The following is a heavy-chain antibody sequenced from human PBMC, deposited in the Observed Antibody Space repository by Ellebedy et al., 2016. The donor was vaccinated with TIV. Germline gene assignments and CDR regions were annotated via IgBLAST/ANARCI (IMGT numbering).Heavy chain of an antibody. D-gene: IGHD1-1*01. CDR2: IYYSGST. J-gene: IGHJ4*02. CDR3: ARLWTGVSTHLDY. Sequence: MPSETLSLTCTVSGGSMTNYYWSWIRQPPGKGLEWIGNIYYSGSTNYNPSLKSRVTMTVDPSKDQFSLKLHSMTAADTALYYCARLWTGVSTHLDYWGQGTPVIVSS. CDR1: GGSMTNYY. V-gene: IGHV4-59*08.